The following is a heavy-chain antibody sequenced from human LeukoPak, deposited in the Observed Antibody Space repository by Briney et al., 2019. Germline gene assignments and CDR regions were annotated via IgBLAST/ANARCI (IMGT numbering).Heavy chain of an antibody. CDR3: AREGGSGWYLGPLRGYYYYMDV. V-gene: IGHV4-39*02. CDR1: GGSISSSSYY. CDR2: IYYSGST. D-gene: IGHD6-19*01. J-gene: IGHJ6*03. Sequence: PSETLSLTCTVSGGSISSSSYYWGWIRQPPGKGLEWIGSIYYSGSTYYNPSLKSRVTISVDTSKNQFSLKLSSVTAADTAVYYCAREGGSGWYLGPLRGYYYYMDVWGKGTTVTVSS.